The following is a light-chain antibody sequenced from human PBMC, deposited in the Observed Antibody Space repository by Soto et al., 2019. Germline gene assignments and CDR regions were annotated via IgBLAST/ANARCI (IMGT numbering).Light chain of an antibody. J-gene: IGKJ1*01. CDR1: QSIITW. V-gene: IGKV1-5*03. CDR2: KAS. Sequence: IEMPQSPSTLSESVGDRVTITCRASQSIITWLAWYQQKPGKAPKLLIYKASSLEGGVPSRFSGSGSGTEFTLTISSLQPDDFATYYCQQYNDYSLWTFGQGTKVEIK. CDR3: QQYNDYSLWT.